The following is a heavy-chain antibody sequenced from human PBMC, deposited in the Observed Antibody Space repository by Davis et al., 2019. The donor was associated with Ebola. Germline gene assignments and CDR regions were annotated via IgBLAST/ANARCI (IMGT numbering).Heavy chain of an antibody. CDR1: GGSFSGYY. CDR2: INHSGST. J-gene: IGHJ4*02. D-gene: IGHD2-21*02. V-gene: IGHV4-34*01. Sequence: SETLSLTCAVYGGSFSGYYWSWIRQPPGKGLEWIGEINHSGSTNYNPSLKSRVTISVDKSKKQFFLNLRSVTAADMGVYYCARHMDGDYYSDYWGQGTLVTVSS. CDR3: ARHMDGDYYSDY.